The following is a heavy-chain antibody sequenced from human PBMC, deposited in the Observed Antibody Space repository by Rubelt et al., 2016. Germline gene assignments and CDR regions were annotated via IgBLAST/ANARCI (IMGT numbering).Heavy chain of an antibody. J-gene: IGHJ4*02. CDR1: GGSISSYY. CDR2: IYYSGST. CDR3: ARVRQGDGPRGDYFDY. Sequence: QVQLQESGPGLVKPSETLSLTRTVSGGSISSYYWRWIRPPPGTGLEWIGYIYYSGSTNSNPSLKNRVTISVDTSKNQFSLKLSSVTAADTAVDYCARVRQGDGPRGDYFDYWGQGSLVTVSS. V-gene: IGHV4-59*08.